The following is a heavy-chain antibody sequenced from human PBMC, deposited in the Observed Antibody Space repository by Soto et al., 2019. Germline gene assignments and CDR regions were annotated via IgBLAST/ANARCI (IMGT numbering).Heavy chain of an antibody. Sequence: EVQLVESGGGLVKPGESLRLSCAASGFTFSDARMTWVRQAPGKGLEWVGRIKSKTDGGTTDYAAPVKGRFTISRDDSKNTLYLQMNSLKTEDTAVYYCIGTNYGDSGAYWGQGTLVTVSS. CDR2: IKSKTDGGTT. J-gene: IGHJ4*02. CDR3: IGTNYGDSGAY. CDR1: GFTFSDAR. V-gene: IGHV3-15*01. D-gene: IGHD4-17*01.